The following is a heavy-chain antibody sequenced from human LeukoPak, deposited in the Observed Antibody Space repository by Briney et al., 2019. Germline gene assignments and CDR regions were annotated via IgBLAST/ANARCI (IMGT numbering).Heavy chain of an antibody. Sequence: GRSLRLSCAASGFTFSSYGMHWVRQAPGKGLEWAAVIWYDGSNKYYADSVKGRFTISRDNSKNTLYLQMNSLRAEDTAVYYCAKVLQYYYYGMDVWGQGTTVTVSS. CDR2: IWYDGSNK. V-gene: IGHV3-33*06. D-gene: IGHD5-24*01. CDR1: GFTFSSYG. J-gene: IGHJ6*02. CDR3: AKVLQYYYYGMDV.